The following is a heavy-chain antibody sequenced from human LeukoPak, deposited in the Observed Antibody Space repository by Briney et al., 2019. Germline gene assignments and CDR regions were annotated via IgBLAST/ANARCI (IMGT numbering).Heavy chain of an antibody. D-gene: IGHD5-24*01. J-gene: IGHJ4*02. CDR1: GNSISSGYY. CDR2: LYHSGSP. V-gene: IGHV4-38-2*02. Sequence: SETLSLTCTVSGNSISSGYYWGWIRQPPGRGLEWIGSLYHSGSPYYNPSLKSRVTMSVDTSKNQFSLKLSSVTAADTAVYYCARGPADYNKLKPGDRDGYNYKSKRTPFDYWGQGTLVTVSS. CDR3: ARGPADYNKLKPGDRDGYNYKSKRTPFDY.